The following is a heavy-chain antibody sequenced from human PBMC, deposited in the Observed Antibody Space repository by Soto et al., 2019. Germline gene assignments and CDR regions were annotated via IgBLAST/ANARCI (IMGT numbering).Heavy chain of an antibody. CDR1: NGPISSDY. Sequence: PSETLSLTCSVSNGPISSDYWSWIRQPPGKGLEWIGYIHNSGSINYNPSLKSRLTISLDTSKNQISLKLRSVTAADTAVYYCAAILQGSSGWERWFDPWGQGTLVTVSS. J-gene: IGHJ5*02. CDR2: IHNSGSI. D-gene: IGHD6-19*01. CDR3: AAILQGSSGWERWFDP. V-gene: IGHV4-59*01.